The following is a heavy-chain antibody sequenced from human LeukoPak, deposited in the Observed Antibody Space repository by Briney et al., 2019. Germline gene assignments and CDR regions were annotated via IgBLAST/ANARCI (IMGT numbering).Heavy chain of an antibody. J-gene: IGHJ4*02. D-gene: IGHD2-15*01. CDR3: ARTYGYSEFDY. CDR1: GYSLTSYW. CDR2: IYPGDYDT. Sequence: GESLKTSCKGSGYSLTSYWLGGVRQMPGEGLEWMGIIYPGDYDTRYSPSFQGQVTISADKSSSTAYLQWSSLKASDTAMYYCARTYGYSEFDYWGQGTLVTVSS. V-gene: IGHV5-51*01.